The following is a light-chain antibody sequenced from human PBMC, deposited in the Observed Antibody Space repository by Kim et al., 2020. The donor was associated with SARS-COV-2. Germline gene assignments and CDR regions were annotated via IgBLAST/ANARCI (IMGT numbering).Light chain of an antibody. V-gene: IGLV3-21*04. J-gene: IGLJ3*02. Sequence: APGKTATSTCGGDDIGTKSVHWYQQKPGQAPVLVIYYDTDRPSGIPERFSASNSGNTATLTVSRVEAGDEADYYCQVWDSGSDQWVFGGGTKLTVL. CDR2: YDT. CDR1: DIGTKS. CDR3: QVWDSGSDQWV.